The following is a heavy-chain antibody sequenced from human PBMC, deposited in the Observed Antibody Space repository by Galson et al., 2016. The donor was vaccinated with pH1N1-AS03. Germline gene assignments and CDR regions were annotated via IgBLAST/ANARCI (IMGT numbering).Heavy chain of an antibody. D-gene: IGHD1-1*01. J-gene: IGHJ4*02. V-gene: IGHV3-11*01. Sequence: SLRLSCAASGFTFDYFYMSWIRQAPGKGLEWISFISTAGITTHYAESVKGRFTISRDNANNSFYLEMTSLRPEDTAIYYCARNWNYFNLWGQGVLVTVSS. CDR1: GFTFDYFY. CDR2: ISTAGITT. CDR3: ARNWNYFNL.